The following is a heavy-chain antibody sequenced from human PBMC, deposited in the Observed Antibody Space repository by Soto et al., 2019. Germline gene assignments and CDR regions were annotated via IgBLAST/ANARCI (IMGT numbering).Heavy chain of an antibody. J-gene: IGHJ5*02. V-gene: IGHV4-30-4*01. CDR2: IYYSGST. Sequence: SETLSLTCTVSGGSISSGDYYWSWIRQPPGKGLEWIGYIYYSGSTYYNPSLKSRVTISVDTSKNQFSLKLSSVTAADTAVYYCARVGYCSSTSCFGFWFDPWGQGTLVTVSS. CDR1: GGSISSGDYY. D-gene: IGHD2-2*03. CDR3: ARVGYCSSTSCFGFWFDP.